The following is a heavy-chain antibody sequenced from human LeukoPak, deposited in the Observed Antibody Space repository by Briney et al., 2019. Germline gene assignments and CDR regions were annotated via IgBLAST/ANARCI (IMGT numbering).Heavy chain of an antibody. Sequence: GESLKTSCKGSGYSFTSYWIRWVRQMPGKGLEWMGIIYPGDSDTRYSPSFQGQVTISADKSISTAYLQWSSLKASDTAMYYCARADYIMITFGGVIAPDYFDYWGQGTLVTVSS. V-gene: IGHV5-51*01. D-gene: IGHD3-16*02. CDR2: IYPGDSDT. J-gene: IGHJ4*02. CDR1: GYSFTSYW. CDR3: ARADYIMITFGGVIAPDYFDY.